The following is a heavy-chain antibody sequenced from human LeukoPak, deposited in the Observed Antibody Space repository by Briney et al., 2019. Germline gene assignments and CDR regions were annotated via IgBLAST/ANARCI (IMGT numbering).Heavy chain of an antibody. D-gene: IGHD3-22*01. J-gene: IGHJ4*02. Sequence: GGSLRVSCAASGFTFSSYAMSWVRQAPGRGLEWVSAISGSGGNTYYADSVKGRFTISRDNSKNTLYLQMNSLRAEDTAVYYCAKDLTYYYDSSGYYPFDYWGQGTLLAVSS. CDR2: ISGSGGNT. V-gene: IGHV3-23*01. CDR1: GFTFSSYA. CDR3: AKDLTYYYDSSGYYPFDY.